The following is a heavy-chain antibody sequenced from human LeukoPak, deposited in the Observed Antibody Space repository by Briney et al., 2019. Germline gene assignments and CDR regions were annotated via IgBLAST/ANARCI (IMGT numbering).Heavy chain of an antibody. V-gene: IGHV4-39*01. CDR3: ARSDYYDYRQIDY. CDR2: IYYSGIT. Sequence: PSETLSLTCTVSGDSISTSSYYWGWVRQTPGKGLEWLGSIYYSGITHYNPSLKSRLTIYVDTSRNQFSLHLFPVTAADTAVFYCARSDYYDYRQIDYWGQGTLVTVSS. J-gene: IGHJ4*02. CDR1: GDSISTSSYY. D-gene: IGHD3-16*01.